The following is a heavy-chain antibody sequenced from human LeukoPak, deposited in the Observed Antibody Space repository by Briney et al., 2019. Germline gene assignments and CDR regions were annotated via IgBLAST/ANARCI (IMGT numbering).Heavy chain of an antibody. J-gene: IGHJ6*03. CDR3: ARDDSRPPYYYYMDV. V-gene: IGHV1-18*01. CDR2: ISAYSGNT. Sequence: ASVKVSCKASGYTFTNYGISWVRQAPGQGLEWMGWISAYSGNTNYAQKLQGRVTMTTDTSTSTAYMELRSLRSDDTAVYYCARDDSRPPYYYYMDVWGKGITVTVSS. CDR1: GYTFTNYG. D-gene: IGHD3-22*01.